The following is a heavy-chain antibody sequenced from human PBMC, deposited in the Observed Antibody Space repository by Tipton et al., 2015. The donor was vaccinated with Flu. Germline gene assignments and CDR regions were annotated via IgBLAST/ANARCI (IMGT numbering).Heavy chain of an antibody. V-gene: IGHV4-39*07. CDR1: GGSISSSSYY. D-gene: IGHD4-17*01. J-gene: IGHJ4*02. Sequence: TLSLTCTVSGGSISSSSYYWGWIRQPPGKGLEWIGTIYYSGSTYYNPSLKSRVTTSLDTSKNQFSLKVSSVTAADTAVYYCARRGYGDYAPIDYWGQGTLVTVSS. CDR2: IYYSGST. CDR3: ARRGYGDYAPIDY.